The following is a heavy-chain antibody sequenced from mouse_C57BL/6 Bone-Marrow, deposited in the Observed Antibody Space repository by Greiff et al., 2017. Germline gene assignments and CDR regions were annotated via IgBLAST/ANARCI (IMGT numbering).Heavy chain of an antibody. CDR3: ARRVYCYGSCAIDY. J-gene: IGHJ4*01. CDR1: GYTFTSYW. V-gene: IGHV1-52*01. Sequence: VQLQQSGAELVRPGSSVKLSCKASGYTFTSYWMHWVKQRPIQGLEWIGNIDPSDSETHSNQKFKDKATLTVDKSSTTAYMQLSSSTSADSAVYYCARRVYCYGSCAIDYWGQRTSVTVSS. CDR2: IDPSDSET. D-gene: IGHD1-1*01.